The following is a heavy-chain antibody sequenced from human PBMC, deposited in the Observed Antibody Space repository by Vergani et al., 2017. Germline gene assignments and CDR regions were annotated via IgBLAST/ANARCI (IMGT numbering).Heavy chain of an antibody. D-gene: IGHD2-21*01. CDR1: ESSFTSNQ. V-gene: IGHV5-51*01. J-gene: IGHJ4*02. CDR2: ITPFDSKI. CDR3: TRHVPCGDGACLHFDY. Sequence: EVMLVQSGAEVKKPGESLTISCKYSESSFTSNQIAWVRQMSGKGLQWMGNITPFDSKIAYSPSFQGQVIMSIDKSITTAYLQWRSLEASDTAIYYCTRHVPCGDGACLHFDYWGQGTQVTVSS.